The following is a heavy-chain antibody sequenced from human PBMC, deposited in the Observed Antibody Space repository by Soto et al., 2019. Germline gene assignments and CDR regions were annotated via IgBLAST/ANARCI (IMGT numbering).Heavy chain of an antibody. CDR3: ARCQTFYGSGSYSLDYYYYYYIDV. V-gene: IGHV4-39*01. J-gene: IGHJ6*03. Sequence: SETLSLTCTVSGGSISSSSYYWGWIRQPPGKGLEWIGSIYYSGSTYYNPSLKSRVTISVDTSKNQFSLKLSSVTAADTAVYYCARCQTFYGSGSYSLDYYYYYYIDVWGQGTTVTVSS. D-gene: IGHD3-10*01. CDR1: GGSISSSSYY. CDR2: IYYSGST.